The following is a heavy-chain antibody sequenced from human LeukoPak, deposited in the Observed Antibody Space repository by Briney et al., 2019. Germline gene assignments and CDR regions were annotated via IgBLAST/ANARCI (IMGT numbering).Heavy chain of an antibody. J-gene: IGHJ4*02. Sequence: GGSLRLSCAASGFTFSSYAMNWVRQAPGKGLEWVSAISGSGGSTYYADSVKGRFTISRDNSKNTLYLQVNSLRAEDTAVYYCAKDEYYYDSSGYYYDIPYFDYWGQGTLVTVSS. CDR1: GFTFSSYA. CDR2: ISGSGGST. V-gene: IGHV3-23*01. CDR3: AKDEYYYDSSGYYYDIPYFDY. D-gene: IGHD3-22*01.